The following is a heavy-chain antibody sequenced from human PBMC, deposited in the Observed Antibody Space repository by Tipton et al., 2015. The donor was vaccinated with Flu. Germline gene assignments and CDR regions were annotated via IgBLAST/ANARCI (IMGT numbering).Heavy chain of an antibody. V-gene: IGHV4-61*02. J-gene: IGHJ4*02. CDR1: GGSISSGSYY. Sequence: TLSLTCTVSGGSISSGSYYWSWIRQPAGKGLEWFGRIYTSGSTNYNPSLKSRVTISVDTSKNQFSLKLSSVTAADTAVYYCARAGWLLPFDYWGQGTLVTVSS. D-gene: IGHD3-22*01. CDR2: IYTSGST. CDR3: ARAGWLLPFDY.